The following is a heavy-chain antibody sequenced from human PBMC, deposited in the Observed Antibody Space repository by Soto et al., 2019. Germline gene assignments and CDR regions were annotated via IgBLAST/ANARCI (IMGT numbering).Heavy chain of an antibody. D-gene: IGHD3-9*01. J-gene: IGHJ6*02. CDR3: AQPTYDILTGYYEGYYYGMDV. CDR2: IIPIFGTA. Sequence: GASVKVSCKASGYNFTNYGISWVRQAPGQGLEWMGGIIPIFGTANYAQKFQGRVTITADESTSTAYMELSSLRSEDTAVYYCAQPTYDILTGYYEGYYYGMDVWGQGTTVTVSS. CDR1: GYNFTNYG. V-gene: IGHV1-69*13.